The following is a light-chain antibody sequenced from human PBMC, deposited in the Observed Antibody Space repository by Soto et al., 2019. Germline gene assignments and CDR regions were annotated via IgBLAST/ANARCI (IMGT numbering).Light chain of an antibody. CDR1: QSISSN. V-gene: IGKV3-15*01. CDR2: GAS. CDR3: QQYNNWPPLYT. J-gene: IGKJ2*01. Sequence: EIVMTQSPATLSVSPGERATLSCRASQSISSNLAWYQQKPGQAPRLLIYGASTRATGIPARFSARGSGTEFTLTISSLQSEDFAIYYCQQYNNWPPLYTFGQGTKLEIK.